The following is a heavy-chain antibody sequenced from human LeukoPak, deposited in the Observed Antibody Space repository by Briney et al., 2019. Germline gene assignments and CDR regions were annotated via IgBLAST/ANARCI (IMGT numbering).Heavy chain of an antibody. CDR1: GYTFTSYD. V-gene: IGHV1-2*02. CDR2: MNPNSGGT. CDR3: ATRSSSSDY. Sequence: ASVKVSCKASGYTFTSYDINWVRQATGQGLEWMGWMNPNSGGTNYAQKFQGRVTMTRDTSISTAYMELSRLRSDDTAVYYCATRSSSSDYWGQGTLVTVSS. J-gene: IGHJ4*02. D-gene: IGHD6-6*01.